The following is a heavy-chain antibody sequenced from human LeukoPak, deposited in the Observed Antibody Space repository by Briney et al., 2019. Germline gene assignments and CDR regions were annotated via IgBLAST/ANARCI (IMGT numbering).Heavy chain of an antibody. CDR3: ARLRADDYVWGSYRYYYYYYYMDV. V-gene: IGHV4-34*01. CDR1: GGSFSGYY. D-gene: IGHD3-16*02. J-gene: IGHJ6*03. Sequence: SETLSLTCAVYGGSFSGYYWSWIRQPPGKGLEWIGEINHSGSTNYNPSLKSRVTISVDTSKNQFSLKLSSVTAADTAVYYCARLRADDYVWGSYRYYYYYYYMDVWGKGTPVTISS. CDR2: INHSGST.